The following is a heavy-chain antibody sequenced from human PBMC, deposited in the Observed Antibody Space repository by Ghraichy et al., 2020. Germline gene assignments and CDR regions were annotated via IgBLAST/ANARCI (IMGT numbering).Heavy chain of an antibody. CDR1: GYSFSTYW. CDR3: ARLVAPAGHYALDV. J-gene: IGHJ6*02. CDR2: IFPGDSYT. D-gene: IGHD2-2*01. Sequence: GESLNISCKVSGYSFSTYWVAWVRQMPGKGLEWMGRIFPGDSYTRYSPSFQGQVTISADKSISTAYLQWRSLKASDSAIYYCARLVAPAGHYALDVWGQGTTVTVSS. V-gene: IGHV5-51*01.